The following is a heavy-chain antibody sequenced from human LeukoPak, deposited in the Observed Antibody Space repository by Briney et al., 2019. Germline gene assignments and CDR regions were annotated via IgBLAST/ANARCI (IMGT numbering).Heavy chain of an antibody. D-gene: IGHD3-10*02. CDR3: AELGITMIGGV. CDR1: GFKFSTYT. J-gene: IGHJ6*04. CDR2: ISSVGFHI. V-gene: IGHV3-21*01. Sequence: PGGSLRLSCAASGFKFSTYTINWVRQAPGKGLDWVSSISSVGFHIYYADSVKGRFTISRDNAKNSLYLDMHSLRADDTAVYYCAELGITMIGGVWGKGTTVTISS.